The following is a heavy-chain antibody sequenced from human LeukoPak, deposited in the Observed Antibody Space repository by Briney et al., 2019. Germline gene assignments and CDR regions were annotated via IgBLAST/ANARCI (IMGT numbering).Heavy chain of an antibody. Sequence: GGSLRLSCAASGFTFSSYGMHWVRQAPGKGLEGVAVIWYDGSNKYYADSVKGRFTISRDNSKNTLYLQMNSLRAEDTAVYYCARARPYSSSWYLIYWGQGTLVTVSS. CDR3: ARARPYSSSWYLIY. D-gene: IGHD6-13*01. CDR1: GFTFSSYG. CDR2: IWYDGSNK. J-gene: IGHJ4*02. V-gene: IGHV3-33*01.